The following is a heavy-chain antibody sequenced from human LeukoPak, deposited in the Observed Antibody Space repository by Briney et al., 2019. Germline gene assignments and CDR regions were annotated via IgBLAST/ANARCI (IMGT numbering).Heavy chain of an antibody. CDR1: GGSISNPSHY. CDR3: ARGYSGYDGAFDI. V-gene: IGHV4-39*01. CDR2: IYYSGST. J-gene: IGHJ3*02. Sequence: SETLSLTCTVSGGSISNPSHYWGWIRQPPGKRLEWIGSIYYSGSTYFNPSLKSQLTVSVDTSKNQFSLKLSSVTAADTAVYYCARGYSGYDGAFDIWGQGTMVTVSS. D-gene: IGHD5-12*01.